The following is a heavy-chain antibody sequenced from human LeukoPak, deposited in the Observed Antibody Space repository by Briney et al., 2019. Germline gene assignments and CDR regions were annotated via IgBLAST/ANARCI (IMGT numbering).Heavy chain of an antibody. D-gene: IGHD3-10*01. CDR3: ARTTNYGSGSYYNGPYDY. Sequence: GASVKVSCKASGYTFSGYYMQWVRQAPGQGLEWMGWINPNSGGTNYAQKFQGRVTMTRDTSISTAYMELSRLRSDDTAVYYCARTTNYGSGSYYNGPYDYWGQGTLVTVSS. CDR1: GYTFSGYY. J-gene: IGHJ4*02. CDR2: INPNSGGT. V-gene: IGHV1-2*02.